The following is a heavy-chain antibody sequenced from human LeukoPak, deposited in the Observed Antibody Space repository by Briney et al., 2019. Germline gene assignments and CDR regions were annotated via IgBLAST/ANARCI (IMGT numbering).Heavy chain of an antibody. CDR3: ARFPIAAPRWYMDV. D-gene: IGHD6-13*01. CDR1: GGSSSGYY. CDR2: INHSGST. V-gene: IGHV4-34*01. Sequence: PSETLSLTCAVYGGSSSGYYWSWIRQPPGKGLEWIGEINHSGSTNYNPSLKSRVTISVDTSKNQFSLKLSSVTAADTAVYYCARFPIAAPRWYMDVWGKGTTVTVSS. J-gene: IGHJ6*03.